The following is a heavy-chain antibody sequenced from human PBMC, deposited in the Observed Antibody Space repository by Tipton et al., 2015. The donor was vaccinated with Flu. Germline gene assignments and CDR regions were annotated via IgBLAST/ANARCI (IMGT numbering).Heavy chain of an antibody. CDR3: ARDRMYYDILTGPSGAFDI. J-gene: IGHJ3*02. CDR2: ISYDGSNK. Sequence: QVQLVQSGGGVVQPGRSLRLSCAASGFTFSSYAMHWVRQAPGKGLERVAVISYDGSNKYYADSVKGRFTISRDNSKNTLYLQMNSLRAEDTAVYYCARDRMYYDILTGPSGAFDIWGQGTMATVSS. CDR1: GFTFSSYA. D-gene: IGHD3-9*01. V-gene: IGHV3-30*01.